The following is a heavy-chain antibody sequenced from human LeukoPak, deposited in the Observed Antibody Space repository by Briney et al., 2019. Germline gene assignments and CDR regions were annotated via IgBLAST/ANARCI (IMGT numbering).Heavy chain of an antibody. J-gene: IGHJ4*02. Sequence: AVKVSCKASGGTFSSYAISWVRQAPGQGLEWMGGIIPIFGTANYAQKFQGRVTITADESTSAAYMELSSLRSEDTAVYYCARGGRYSSGWVWDYWGQGTLVTVSS. CDR1: GGTFSSYA. V-gene: IGHV1-69*01. D-gene: IGHD6-19*01. CDR3: ARGGRYSSGWVWDY. CDR2: IIPIFGTA.